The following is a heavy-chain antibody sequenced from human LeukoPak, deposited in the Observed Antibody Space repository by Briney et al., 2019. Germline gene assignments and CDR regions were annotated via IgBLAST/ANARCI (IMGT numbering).Heavy chain of an antibody. CDR3: ARVPNYYDSSGYYMSFDY. V-gene: IGHV3-30*01. Sequence: DSLRGRFTVPRDNSKNTMFLQFNTLRPEDTAVYYCARVPNYYDSSGYYMSFDYWGQGTLVTVSS. J-gene: IGHJ4*02. D-gene: IGHD3-22*01.